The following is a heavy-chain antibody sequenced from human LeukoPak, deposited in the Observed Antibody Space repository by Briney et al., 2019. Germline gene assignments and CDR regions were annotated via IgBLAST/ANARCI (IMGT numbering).Heavy chain of an antibody. CDR1: GYTFTSYG. V-gene: IGHV1-18*01. D-gene: IGHD2-2*01. J-gene: IGHJ4*02. CDR2: ISAYNGNT. Sequence: ASVKVSCKASGYTFTSYGIGWVRQAPGQGLEWMGWISAYNGNTNYAQKLQGRVTMTTDTSTSTAYMELRSLRSDDTAVYYCARDSVAGPAAMPFDYWGQGTLVTVSS. CDR3: ARDSVAGPAAMPFDY.